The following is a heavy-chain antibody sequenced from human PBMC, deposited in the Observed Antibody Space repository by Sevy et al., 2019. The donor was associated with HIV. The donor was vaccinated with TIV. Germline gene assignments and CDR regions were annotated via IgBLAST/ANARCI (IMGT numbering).Heavy chain of an antibody. J-gene: IGHJ5*02. Sequence: GESLKISCQTAGYRFSLYWIGWVRQRPGKGLEWMGIICPDDSDTRYSPSFQGRVTFSADKSVTTAYVQWDSLRASDTATYYCALLDGSGGSYYVTWGQGTQVTVSS. V-gene: IGHV5-51*01. D-gene: IGHD3-10*01. CDR1: GYRFSLYW. CDR2: ICPDDSDT. CDR3: ALLDGSGGSYYVT.